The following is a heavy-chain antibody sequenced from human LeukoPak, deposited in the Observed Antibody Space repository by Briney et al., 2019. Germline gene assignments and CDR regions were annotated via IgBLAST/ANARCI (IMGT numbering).Heavy chain of an antibody. Sequence: PSGTLSLTCTVSGGSISSYYWSWIRQPAGKGLEWIGRIYTSGSTNYNPPLKSRVTMSVDTSKNQFSLKLSSVTAADTAVYYCARDGFSSGGDYYFDYWGQGTLVTVSS. D-gene: IGHD2-21*02. V-gene: IGHV4-4*07. CDR2: IYTSGST. CDR1: GGSISSYY. J-gene: IGHJ4*02. CDR3: ARDGFSSGGDYYFDY.